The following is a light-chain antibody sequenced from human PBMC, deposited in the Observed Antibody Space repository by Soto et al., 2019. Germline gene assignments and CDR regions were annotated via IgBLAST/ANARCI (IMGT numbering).Light chain of an antibody. Sequence: VVWAQSPGTLSLSPGERTTFACRASQSISRYLAWYQQKPGQGPRLLIYGASSRATGTPDRFSGSGSGTDFTLTINRLEPEDFALYYCQQYGSSPPTFGQGTKVDI. CDR1: QSISRY. CDR2: GAS. J-gene: IGKJ1*01. V-gene: IGKV3-20*01. CDR3: QQYGSSPPT.